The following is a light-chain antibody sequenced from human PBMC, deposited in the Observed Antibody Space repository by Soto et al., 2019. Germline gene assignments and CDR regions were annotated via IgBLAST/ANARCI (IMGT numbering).Light chain of an antibody. Sequence: EIVLTQSPGTLSLSPGERATLSCRASPSISSMYLAWYHQKPGQAPRLLVYGASNWAAGIPDRFSGSGSGTDFTLTISTLAPADFAVYYGQGYDSSLYAVGRGPNLEIK. J-gene: IGKJ2*01. CDR3: QGYDSSLYA. V-gene: IGKV3-20*01. CDR2: GAS. CDR1: PSISSMY.